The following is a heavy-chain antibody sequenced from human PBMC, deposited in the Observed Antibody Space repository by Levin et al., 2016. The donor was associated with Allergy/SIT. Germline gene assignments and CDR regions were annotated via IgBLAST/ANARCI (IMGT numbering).Heavy chain of an antibody. CDR1: GFTFSNYG. CDR3: AKDRALLGTAYYYDSSGWFSFDF. V-gene: IGHV3-30*02. J-gene: IGHJ4*02. D-gene: IGHD3-22*01. Sequence: GGSLRLSCAASGFTFSNYGMHWVRQGPGKGLEWVAFERYDGHKNYYSDSVKGRFTISRDNSKNTLFLQMNSLRAEDTAVYYCAKDRALLGTAYYYDSSGWFSFDFWGQGTLVTVSS. CDR2: ERYDGHKN.